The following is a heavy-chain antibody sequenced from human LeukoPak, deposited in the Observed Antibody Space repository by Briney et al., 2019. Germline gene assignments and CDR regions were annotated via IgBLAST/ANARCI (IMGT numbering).Heavy chain of an antibody. CDR2: ISAYNGNT. CDR3: ARDPQRWLVRDYYYYMDV. Sequence: ASVKVSCKASGGTFSSYAISWVRQAPGQGLEWMGWISAYNGNTNYAQKLQGRVTMTTDTSTSTAYMELRSLRSDDTAVYYCARDPQRWLVRDYYYYMDVWGKGTTVAVSS. V-gene: IGHV1-18*01. CDR1: GGTFSSYA. D-gene: IGHD6-19*01. J-gene: IGHJ6*03.